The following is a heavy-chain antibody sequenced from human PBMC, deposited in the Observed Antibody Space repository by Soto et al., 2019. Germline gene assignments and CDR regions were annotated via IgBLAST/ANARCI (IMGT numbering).Heavy chain of an antibody. CDR2: IYHSGST. CDR1: GGSISSGGYS. J-gene: IGHJ4*02. Sequence: SETLSLTCAVSGGSISSGGYSWSWIRQPPGKGLEWIGYIYHSGSTYYNPSLKSRVTISVDRSKNQFSLKLSSVTAADTAVYYCARACSSNSCYDVFDYWGQGTLVTVPQ. V-gene: IGHV4-30-2*01. D-gene: IGHD2-2*01. CDR3: ARACSSNSCYDVFDY.